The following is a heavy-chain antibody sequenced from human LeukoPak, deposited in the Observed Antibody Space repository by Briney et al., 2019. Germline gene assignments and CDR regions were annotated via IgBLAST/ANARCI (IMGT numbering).Heavy chain of an antibody. CDR2: TSYDGSNK. V-gene: IGHV3-30-3*01. CDR1: GFTFSGYS. D-gene: IGHD5-18*01. Sequence: GGSLRLSCAASGFTFSGYSMHWVRQAPGKGLEWVALTSYDGSNKYYADSVKGRFTISRDNSKNTVYLQMNSLRTEDTAMYYCAKDMGYTFGHAFDYWGQGTLVTVSS. J-gene: IGHJ4*02. CDR3: AKDMGYTFGHAFDY.